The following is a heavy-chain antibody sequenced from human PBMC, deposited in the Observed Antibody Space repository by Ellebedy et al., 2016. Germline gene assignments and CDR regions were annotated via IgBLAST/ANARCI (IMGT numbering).Heavy chain of an antibody. CDR1: GGTFSSYA. CDR2: IIPILGIA. J-gene: IGHJ4*02. V-gene: IGHV1-69*04. Sequence: SVKVSXXASGGTFSSYAISWVRQAPGQGLEWMGRIIPILGIANYAQKFQGRVTITADKSTSTAYMELRSLRSDDTAVYYCASGGDGYMDYFDYWGQGTLVTVSS. CDR3: ASGGDGYMDYFDY. D-gene: IGHD5-24*01.